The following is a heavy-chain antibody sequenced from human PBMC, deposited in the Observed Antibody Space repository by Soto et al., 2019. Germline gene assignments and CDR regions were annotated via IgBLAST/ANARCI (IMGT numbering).Heavy chain of an antibody. CDR3: ARYIPGVRYYGMDV. Sequence: EVQLLESGGGLVQPGGSLRLSCAASGFTFSSYAMKWVRQAPGKGLEWVSLIGESGTPTYYADSVKGRFTISRDNSGNTLFLKMYSLRAEDTAVYYCARYIPGVRYYGMDVWGQGPTVTVSS. D-gene: IGHD2-2*01. CDR2: IGESGTPT. V-gene: IGHV3-23*01. J-gene: IGHJ6*02. CDR1: GFTFSSYA.